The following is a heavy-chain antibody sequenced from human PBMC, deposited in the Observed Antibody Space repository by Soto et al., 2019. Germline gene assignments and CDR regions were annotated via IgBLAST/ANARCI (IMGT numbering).Heavy chain of an antibody. CDR2: ISLDGRSQ. Sequence: VQLVESGGGVVQPGRSLRLSCAASGFTFSNFGMHWVRQAPGNGLEWVALISLDGRSQYYSDSVKGRFTISRDNSRTTVYLQMNSLRPEDTAVYYCAKDLARACSGGDCYTENQYFPYWGQGTLVTVSS. V-gene: IGHV3-30*18. CDR3: AKDLARACSGGDCYTENQYFPY. CDR1: GFTFSNFG. D-gene: IGHD2-15*01. J-gene: IGHJ1*01.